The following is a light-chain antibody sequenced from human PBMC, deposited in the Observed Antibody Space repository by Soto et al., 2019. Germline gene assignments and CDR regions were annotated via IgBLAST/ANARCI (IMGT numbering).Light chain of an antibody. V-gene: IGLV1-44*01. Sequence: QSVLTQPPSASATPGQRVTISCSGSNSNIGTNTVNWYQQLPGTAPRLLIYTNNQRPSGVPQRFSGSQTGTSASLAIGGLQSEDGADYYCAAWDDSLGAYVFGTGTKVTVL. CDR1: NSNIGTNT. CDR3: AAWDDSLGAYV. J-gene: IGLJ1*01. CDR2: TNN.